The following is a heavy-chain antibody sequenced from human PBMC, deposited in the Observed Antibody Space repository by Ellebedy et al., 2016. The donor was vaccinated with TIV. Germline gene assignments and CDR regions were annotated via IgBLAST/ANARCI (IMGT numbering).Heavy chain of an antibody. CDR2: IYYSGST. Sequence: SETLSLTXTVSGGSVSSGSYYWSWIRQPPGKGLEWIGYIYYSGSTNYNPSLKSRVTISVDTSKNQFSLKLSSVTAADTAVYYCARGDPSGSYYIPFDYWGQGTLVTVSS. CDR1: GGSVSSGSYY. D-gene: IGHD1-26*01. J-gene: IGHJ4*02. V-gene: IGHV4-61*01. CDR3: ARGDPSGSYYIPFDY.